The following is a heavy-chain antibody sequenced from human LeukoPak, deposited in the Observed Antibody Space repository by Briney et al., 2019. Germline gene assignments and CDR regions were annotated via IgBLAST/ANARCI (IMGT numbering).Heavy chain of an antibody. V-gene: IGHV1-69*13. CDR3: ARVVPGYCSTTSCYDVDAFDI. CDR1: GGTFSSYA. CDR2: IIPIFGTA. J-gene: IGHJ3*02. D-gene: IGHD2-2*01. Sequence: VASVKVSCKASGGTFSSYAISWVRQAPGQGLEWMGGIIPIFGTANYAQKFQGRVTITADESTSTAYMELSSLRSEDTAVYYCARVVPGYCSTTSCYDVDAFDIWGQGTRVTVSS.